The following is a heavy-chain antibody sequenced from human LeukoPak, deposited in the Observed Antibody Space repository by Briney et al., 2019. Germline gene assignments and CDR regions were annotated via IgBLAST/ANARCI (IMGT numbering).Heavy chain of an antibody. Sequence: GGCLRLACVAAGFNFSTYWMDWVRQAPGKGLEWVSSISSSSSYIYYAESLKSRFPITRDNATNTLYLQMNSLRAEDTAVYYCAKDLGAGPTIFYWGQGTLVTVSS. CDR1: GFNFSTYW. V-gene: IGHV3-21*04. J-gene: IGHJ4*02. CDR3: AKDLGAGPTIFY. CDR2: ISSSSSYI. D-gene: IGHD5-24*01.